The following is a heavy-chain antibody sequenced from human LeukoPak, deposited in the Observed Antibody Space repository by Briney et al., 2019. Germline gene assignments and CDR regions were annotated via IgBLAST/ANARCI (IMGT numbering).Heavy chain of an antibody. J-gene: IGHJ4*02. CDR2: LYNAGST. CDR3: ARDAGSSWYFDY. D-gene: IGHD6-13*01. Sequence: GGSLRLSCVASGFTVSNKYMSWVRQAPGKGLEWVSVLYNAGSTYYADSVKGRFTISRDNAKNSLYLQMNSLRAEDTAVYYCARDAGSSWYFDYWGQGTLVTVSS. V-gene: IGHV3-66*01. CDR1: GFTVSNKY.